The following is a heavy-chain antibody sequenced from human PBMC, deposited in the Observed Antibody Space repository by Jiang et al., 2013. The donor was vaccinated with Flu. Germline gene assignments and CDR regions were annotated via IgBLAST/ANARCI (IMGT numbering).Heavy chain of an antibody. J-gene: IGHJ4*02. CDR2: INTKTGNP. D-gene: IGHD2-15*01. V-gene: IGHV7-4-1*02. CDR1: GYTFTGSA. CDR3: ARDGRRCTGDSCYTYFDY. Sequence: QSGSELKNPGASVKVSCKASGYTFTGSAVNWVRQAPGQGLEWMGWINTKTGNPTYAQGFTGRFVFSLDTSVSTAYPQISSLKAEDTAAYYCARDGRRCTGDSCYTYFDYWGQGTLVSVSS.